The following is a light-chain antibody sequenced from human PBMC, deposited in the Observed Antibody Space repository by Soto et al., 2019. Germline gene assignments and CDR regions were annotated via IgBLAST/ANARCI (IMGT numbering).Light chain of an antibody. CDR1: QSVSTY. V-gene: IGKV3-11*01. CDR3: QQRSHWPPLT. Sequence: EIVLTQSPATLSMSPGERATLSCRASQSVSTYLAWYQQKPGQAPRLLIFDASNRASGIPSRFSGSGSGTNFTLTISRLEPEDFAVYFCQQRSHWPPLTFGGVTKVEIK. J-gene: IGKJ4*01. CDR2: DAS.